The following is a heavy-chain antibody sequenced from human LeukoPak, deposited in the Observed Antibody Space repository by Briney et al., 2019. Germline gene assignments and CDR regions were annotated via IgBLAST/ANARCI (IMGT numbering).Heavy chain of an antibody. V-gene: IGHV1-18*01. D-gene: IGHD2-15*01. CDR3: ARDPHHCSGGSCYPYYYYYGMDV. Sequence: ASVKVSCKASGYTFTSYGISWVRQAPGQGLEWMGWISAYNGNTNYAQKPQGRVTMTTDTSTSTAYMELRSLRSDDTAVYYCARDPHHCSGGSCYPYYYYYGMDVWGQGTTVTVSS. CDR1: GYTFTSYG. J-gene: IGHJ6*02. CDR2: ISAYNGNT.